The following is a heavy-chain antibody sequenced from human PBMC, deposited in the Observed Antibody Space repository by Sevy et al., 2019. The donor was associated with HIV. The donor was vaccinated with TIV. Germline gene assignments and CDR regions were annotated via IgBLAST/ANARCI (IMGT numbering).Heavy chain of an antibody. D-gene: IGHD4-4*01. V-gene: IGHV3-33*07. J-gene: IGHJ4*02. CDR2: IWYDGSNK. CDR1: GFSFSSYG. Sequence: GGSLRLSCEASGFSFSSYGMYWVRRAPGKGLEWVATIWYDGSNKYNGGSVKGRFTISRGNSKSKLFLLMNSLRAEDMAVYYCARGYSNYLSGGQGTLVTVSS. CDR3: ARGYSNYLS.